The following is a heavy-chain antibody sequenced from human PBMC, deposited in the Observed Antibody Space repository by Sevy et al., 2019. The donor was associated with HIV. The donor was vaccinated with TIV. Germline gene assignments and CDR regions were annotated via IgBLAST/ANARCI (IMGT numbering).Heavy chain of an antibody. J-gene: IGHJ1*01. CDR1: GYTFTSYG. V-gene: IGHV1-18*01. CDR2: ISTYNGDT. Sequence: ASVKVSCKTSGYTFTSYGISWVRQAPGQGLEWMGWISTYNGDTNSAQKLQGRDTMTTDTSTSTAYMELRSLRSDDTAVYYCARAPCGSLGPRQYFHHWGQGTLVSVSS. D-gene: IGHD1-26*01. CDR3: ARAPCGSLGPRQYFHH.